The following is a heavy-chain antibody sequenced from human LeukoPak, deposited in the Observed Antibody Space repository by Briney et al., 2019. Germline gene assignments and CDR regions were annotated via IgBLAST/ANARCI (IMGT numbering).Heavy chain of an antibody. D-gene: IGHD3-3*01. CDR1: RYTFTGQN. Sequence: ASVKVSCKASRYTFTGQNMDWVRQAPGRGLEWMGWINPGSGGTNYAQKFQGRVTMTRDTSTSTAYMELSRLRSDDTAVYYCARDSFPSSGYYNPNYCFDYWGQGTLVTVSS. V-gene: IGHV1-2*02. CDR3: ARDSFPSSGYYNPNYCFDY. CDR2: INPGSGGT. J-gene: IGHJ4*02.